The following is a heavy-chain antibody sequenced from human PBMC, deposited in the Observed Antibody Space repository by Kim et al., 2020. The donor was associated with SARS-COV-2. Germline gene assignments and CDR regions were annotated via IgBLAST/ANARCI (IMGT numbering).Heavy chain of an antibody. Sequence: SVKVSCKASGGTFSSYAISWVRQAPGQGLEWMGGIIPIFGTANYAQKFQGRVTITADESTSTAYMELSSLRSEDTAVYYCARDPGPYCSSTNCLFDYWGQGTLVTVSS. D-gene: IGHD2-2*01. J-gene: IGHJ4*02. CDR1: GGTFSSYA. CDR3: ARDPGPYCSSTNCLFDY. CDR2: IIPIFGTA. V-gene: IGHV1-69*13.